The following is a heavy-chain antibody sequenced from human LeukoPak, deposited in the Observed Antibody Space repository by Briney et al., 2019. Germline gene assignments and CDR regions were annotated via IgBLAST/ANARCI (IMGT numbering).Heavy chain of an antibody. D-gene: IGHD3-3*01. CDR1: GGSISSGDYY. CDR3: ARVGALITTFGVVSD. J-gene: IGHJ4*02. Sequence: SETLSLTCTVSGGSISSGDYYWSWIRQPPGKGLEWIGYIYYSGSTYYNPPLKSRVTISVDTSKNQFSLKLSSVTAADTAVYYCARVGALITTFGVVSDWGQGTLVTVSS. CDR2: IYYSGST. V-gene: IGHV4-30-4*01.